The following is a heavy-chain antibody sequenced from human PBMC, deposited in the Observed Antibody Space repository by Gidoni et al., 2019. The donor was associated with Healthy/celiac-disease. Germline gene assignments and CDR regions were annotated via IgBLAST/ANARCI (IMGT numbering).Heavy chain of an antibody. D-gene: IGHD3-3*01. CDR2: IYTSGST. CDR1: GGSISSGSYY. J-gene: IGHJ5*02. Sequence: QVQLQESGPGLVKPSQTLSLTCTVPGGSISSGSYYWSWIRQPAGKGLEWIGRIYTSGSTNYNPSLKSRVTMSVDTSKNQFSLKLSSVTAADTAVYYCARGYYDFWSGQIWGWFDPWGQGTLVTVSS. CDR3: ARGYYDFWSGQIWGWFDP. V-gene: IGHV4-61*02.